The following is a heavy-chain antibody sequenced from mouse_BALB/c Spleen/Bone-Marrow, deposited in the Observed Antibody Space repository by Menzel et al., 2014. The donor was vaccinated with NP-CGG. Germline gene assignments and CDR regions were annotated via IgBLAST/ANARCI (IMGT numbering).Heavy chain of an antibody. CDR2: TDPANGNT. D-gene: IGHD4-1*01. CDR1: GFNIKDTY. Sequence: EVQVVESGAELVKPGASVKLSCTASGFNIKDTYMHWVKQRPEQGLEWIGRTDPANGNTKYDPKFQGKATITADTSSNTAYLQLSSLTSEDTAVYYCARWEYYAMDYWGQGTSVTVSS. CDR3: ARWEYYAMDY. V-gene: IGHV14-3*02. J-gene: IGHJ4*01.